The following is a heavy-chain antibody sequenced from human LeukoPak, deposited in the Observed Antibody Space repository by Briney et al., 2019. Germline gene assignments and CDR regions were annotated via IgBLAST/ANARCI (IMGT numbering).Heavy chain of an antibody. CDR3: ARGWLSNTFDC. J-gene: IGHJ4*02. D-gene: IGHD6-19*01. CDR1: GFTFSSYW. V-gene: IGHV3-74*01. CDR2: INSYGSST. Sequence: GASLKLSCTASGFTFSSYWINWVRQAPGQGLVWVSRINSYGSSTIYADSVKGRFTISRDNATNTPYLEVNSLRAEDTAVYYCARGWLSNTFDCWGQGSLVSVSS.